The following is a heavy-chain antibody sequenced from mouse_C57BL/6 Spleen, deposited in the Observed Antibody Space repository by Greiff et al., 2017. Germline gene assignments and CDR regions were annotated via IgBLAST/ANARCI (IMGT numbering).Heavy chain of an antibody. V-gene: IGHV1-82*01. J-gene: IGHJ1*03. CDR2: IYPGDGDT. Sequence: VQLQQSGPELVKPGASVKISCKASGYAFSSSWMNWVKQRPGKGLEWIGRIYPGDGDTNYNGKFKGKATLTADKSSSTAYMQRSSLTSEDSAVYFCARTTVVARDWYFDVWGTGTTVTVSS. CDR1: GYAFSSSW. D-gene: IGHD1-1*01. CDR3: ARTTVVARDWYFDV.